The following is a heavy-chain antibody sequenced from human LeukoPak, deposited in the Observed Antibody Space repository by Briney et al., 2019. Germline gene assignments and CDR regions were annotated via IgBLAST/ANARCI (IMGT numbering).Heavy chain of an antibody. V-gene: IGHV4-30-4*01. CDR2: IYYSGST. Sequence: PSETLSLTCTVSGGSISSGDYYWSWIRQPPGKGLEWIGYIYYSGSTYYNPSLKSRVTISVDTSKNQFSLKLSSVTAADTAVYYCARGGRGKPTGPASYFDYWGQGTLVTVSS. CDR3: ARGGRGKPTGPASYFDY. D-gene: IGHD1-14*01. J-gene: IGHJ4*02. CDR1: GGSISSGDYY.